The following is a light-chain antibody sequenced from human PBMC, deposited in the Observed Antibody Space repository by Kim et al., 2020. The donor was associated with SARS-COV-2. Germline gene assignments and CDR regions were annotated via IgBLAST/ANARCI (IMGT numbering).Light chain of an antibody. J-gene: IGLJ2*01. CDR3: QAWDSSTVV. V-gene: IGLV3-1*01. Sequence: VSPGQTACIACPVGKLGEKYACWYQRKPGQSPVLVIYQDSKRPSGIPERFSGSNSGNTATLTISGTQAMDEADYYCQAWDSSTVVFGGGTQLTVL. CDR1: KLGEKY. CDR2: QDS.